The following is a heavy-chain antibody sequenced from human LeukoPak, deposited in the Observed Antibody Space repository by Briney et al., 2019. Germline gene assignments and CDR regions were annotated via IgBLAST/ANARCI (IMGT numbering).Heavy chain of an antibody. V-gene: IGHV4-59*01. CDR1: GGSISHYY. Sequence: SETLSLTCTVSGGSISHYYWTWIRQPPGKGLEWIGYIYYSGSNNYNPSLKSRVTISVDTSKNQFSLKLSSVTAADTAVYYCARGTYCSRTSCYAPDAFDIWGQGTMVTVSS. CDR3: ARGTYCSRTSCYAPDAFDI. D-gene: IGHD2-2*01. CDR2: IYYSGSN. J-gene: IGHJ3*02.